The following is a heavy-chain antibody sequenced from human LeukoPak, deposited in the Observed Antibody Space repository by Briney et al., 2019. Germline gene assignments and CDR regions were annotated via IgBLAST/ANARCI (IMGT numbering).Heavy chain of an antibody. D-gene: IGHD1-26*01. CDR2: ISYDGSNK. CDR1: GFTFSSYG. J-gene: IGHJ3*02. V-gene: IGHV3-30*18. Sequence: GRSLRLSCAASGFTFSSYGMHWVRQAPGKGLEWVAVISYDGSNKYYADSVKGRFTISRDNSKNTLYLQMNSLRAEDTAVYYCAKDRVGSYQTYDAFDIWGQGTMVTVSS. CDR3: AKDRVGSYQTYDAFDI.